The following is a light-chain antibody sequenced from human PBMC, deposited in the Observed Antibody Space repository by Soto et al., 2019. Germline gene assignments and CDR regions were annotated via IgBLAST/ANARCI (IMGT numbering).Light chain of an antibody. CDR1: QSVLHTSTNKNY. Sequence: DIVMTQSPDSLAVSLGARATINCRSSQSVLHTSTNKNYFAWYQQRPGQPPRLLISWASSRESGVPDRFSGSGSGTDFTLTISSLQAEDVAVYYCQQSYSLPTTFGQGTRLEIK. V-gene: IGKV4-1*01. CDR2: WAS. CDR3: QQSYSLPTT. J-gene: IGKJ5*01.